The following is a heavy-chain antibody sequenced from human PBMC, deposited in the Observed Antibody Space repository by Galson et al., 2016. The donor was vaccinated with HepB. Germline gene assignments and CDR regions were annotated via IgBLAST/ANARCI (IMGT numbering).Heavy chain of an antibody. D-gene: IGHD3-22*01. CDR3: ATLERRSSGQYYFDY. CDR2: IPHSGSI. CDR1: GASLNNYY. J-gene: IGHJ4*02. Sequence: SETLSLTCVVYGASLNNYYWSWVRQPPGKGLEWVGEIPHSGSINYNPSLKSRVTISVDTSNNQFSLKMSSVTAADTAVYYCATLERRSSGQYYFDYWGQGTLVTVSS. V-gene: IGHV4-34*01.